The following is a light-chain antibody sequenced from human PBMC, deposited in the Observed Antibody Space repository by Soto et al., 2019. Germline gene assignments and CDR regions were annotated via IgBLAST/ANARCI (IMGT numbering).Light chain of an antibody. J-gene: IGKJ3*01. CDR3: QQRSDWRVT. V-gene: IGKV3D-20*02. CDR1: QSVSSSY. CDR2: GAS. Sequence: VLTQSACTLSLSPGERATLSCRASQSVSSSYLAWYQQKPGQAPRLLIYGASNRATGIPARFSGSGSGTDFTLTISSLEPEDFAVYYCQQRSDWRVTFGPRTKVDIK.